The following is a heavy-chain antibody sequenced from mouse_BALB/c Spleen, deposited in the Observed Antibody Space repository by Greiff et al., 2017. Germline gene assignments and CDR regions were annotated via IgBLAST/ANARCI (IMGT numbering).Heavy chain of an antibody. Sequence: EVQLQQSGAELVKPGASVKLSCTASGFNIKDTYMHWVKQRPEQGLEWIGRIDPANGNTKYDPKFQGKATITADTSSNTAYLQLSSLTSEDTAVYYCARRTTAPYYAMDYWGQGTSVTVSS. V-gene: IGHV14-3*02. D-gene: IGHD1-2*01. J-gene: IGHJ4*01. CDR3: ARRTTAPYYAMDY. CDR1: GFNIKDTY. CDR2: IDPANGNT.